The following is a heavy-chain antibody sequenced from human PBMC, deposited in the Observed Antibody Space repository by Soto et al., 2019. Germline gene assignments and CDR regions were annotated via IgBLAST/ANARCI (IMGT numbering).Heavy chain of an antibody. CDR3: ALSHTVTTDY. CDR1: GLTFSSYW. Sequence: EVQLVESGGGLVQPGGSLRLSCAASGLTFSSYWMHWVRQAPGKGLVWVSGINSDGSSTSYADSVKGRFTISRDNAKNTLYLQMNSLRAEDTAVYYCALSHTVTTDYWGQGTLVTVSS. J-gene: IGHJ4*02. D-gene: IGHD4-17*01. V-gene: IGHV3-74*01. CDR2: INSDGSST.